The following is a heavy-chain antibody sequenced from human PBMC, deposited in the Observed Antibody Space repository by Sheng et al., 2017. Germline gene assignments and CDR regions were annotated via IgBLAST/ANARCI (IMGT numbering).Heavy chain of an antibody. Sequence: QVQLQQWGAGLLKPSETLSLTCAVYGGSFSGYYWSWIRQPPGKGLEWIGEINHSGSTNYNTSLKSRVTISVDTSKNQFSLKLSSVTAADTAVYYCARRLDPSVVAFDIWAKGQWSPSLQ. CDR3: ARRLDPSVVAFDI. CDR2: INHSGST. V-gene: IGHV4-34*01. CDR1: GGSFSGYY. D-gene: IGHD2-15*01. J-gene: IGHJ3*02.